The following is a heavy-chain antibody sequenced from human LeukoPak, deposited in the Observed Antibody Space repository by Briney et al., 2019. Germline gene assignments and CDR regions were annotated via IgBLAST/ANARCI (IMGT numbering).Heavy chain of an antibody. CDR1: GYTFTSYY. Sequence: GASVKVSCKASGYTFTSYYMHWVRQAPGQGLEWMGIINPSGGSTSYAQKFQGRVTMTRDTSTSTVYMELGSLRSEDTAVYYCARALHSTTTLYYFDYWGQGTLVTVSS. V-gene: IGHV1-46*01. CDR2: INPSGGST. D-gene: IGHD4-11*01. CDR3: ARALHSTTTLYYFDY. J-gene: IGHJ4*02.